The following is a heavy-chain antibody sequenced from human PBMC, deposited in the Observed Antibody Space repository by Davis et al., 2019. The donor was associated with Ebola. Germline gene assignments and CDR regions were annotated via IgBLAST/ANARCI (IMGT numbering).Heavy chain of an antibody. CDR3: ARWGLRGNYDSWSGSDYYIDY. CDR2: INPNFGGK. CDR1: GYSFAAHY. V-gene: IGHV1-2*06. Sequence: AASVKVSCKASGYSFAAHYIHWVRQAPGQGLEWMGRINPNFGGKIYAQKLQDRVTLTIDTSINTAYMELDRLRSDDTAVYYCARWGLRGNYDSWSGSDYYIDYWGQGTLVIVSS. D-gene: IGHD3-3*01. J-gene: IGHJ4*02.